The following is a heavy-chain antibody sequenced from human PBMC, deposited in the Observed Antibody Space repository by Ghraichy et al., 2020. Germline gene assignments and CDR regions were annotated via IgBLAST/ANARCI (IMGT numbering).Heavy chain of an antibody. Sequence: GGSLRLSCEAFGFTFSSYWMNWFRQPPGKGLEWVANIKQDGGEKYYVDSVNGRFTISRDNAKNSLYLQMNSLRAEDTAVYYCAREKQPGGAAAGTGYWGQGTLVTVSS. CDR1: GFTFSSYW. CDR2: IKQDGGEK. V-gene: IGHV3-7*01. CDR3: AREKQPGGAAAGTGY. J-gene: IGHJ4*02. D-gene: IGHD6-13*01.